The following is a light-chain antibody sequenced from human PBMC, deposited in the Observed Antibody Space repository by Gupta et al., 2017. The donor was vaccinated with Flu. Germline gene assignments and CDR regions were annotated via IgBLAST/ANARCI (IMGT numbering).Light chain of an antibody. CDR2: KDS. Sequence: SSELTQPPSVSVSPVQTASTTCSGAALPKQYAYWYQQKPGQAPVLVIYKDSERPSGIPERFSCSRSGTTVTVTISGVQAEDEADYYCQSADSSGTWVFGGGTKLTVL. CDR1: ALPKQY. J-gene: IGLJ3*02. CDR3: QSADSSGTWV. V-gene: IGLV3-25*02.